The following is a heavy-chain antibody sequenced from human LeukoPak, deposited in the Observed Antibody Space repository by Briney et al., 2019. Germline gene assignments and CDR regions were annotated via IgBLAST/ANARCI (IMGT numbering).Heavy chain of an antibody. D-gene: IGHD5-24*01. CDR1: GYTFTSYD. CDR3: AREVGDGYNAHFDY. Sequence: GASVKVSCKASGYTFTSYDINWVRQATGQGLEWMGWMNPNSGNTGYAQKFQGRVTITRYTSISTAYMELSSLRSEDTAVYYCAREVGDGYNAHFDYWGQGTLVTVSS. CDR2: MNPNSGNT. V-gene: IGHV1-8*03. J-gene: IGHJ4*02.